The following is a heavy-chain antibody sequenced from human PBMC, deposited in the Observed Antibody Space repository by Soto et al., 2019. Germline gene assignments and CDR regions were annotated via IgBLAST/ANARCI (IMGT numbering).Heavy chain of an antibody. CDR2: INHSGST. D-gene: IGHD2-2*01. J-gene: IGHJ5*02. V-gene: IGHV4-34*01. CDR3: ARGYCRSTSCYRWFDP. CDR1: GGTFSGYY. Sequence: SETLSLTCAVYGGTFSGYYWSWIRQPPGKGLEWIGEINHSGSTNYNPSLKSRVTISVDTSKNQYSLKLSSVTAADTAVYYCARGYCRSTSCYRWFDPWGQGTLVTVSS.